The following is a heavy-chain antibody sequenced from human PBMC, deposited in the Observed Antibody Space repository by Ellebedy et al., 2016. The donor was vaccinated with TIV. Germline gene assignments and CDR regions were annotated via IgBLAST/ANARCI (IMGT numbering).Heavy chain of an antibody. CDR3: ATDGSYGDYLSPAHAFEI. J-gene: IGHJ3*02. Sequence: GGSLRLSCAASRISFSSYWMTWVRQSPGKGLEWVANINQDGSDKYYVDSVKGRFTISRDNAKNSLYLEMNSLRAEDTAVYYCATDGSYGDYLSPAHAFEIWGQGTMVAVSS. CDR1: RISFSSYW. D-gene: IGHD4-17*01. CDR2: INQDGSDK. V-gene: IGHV3-7*01.